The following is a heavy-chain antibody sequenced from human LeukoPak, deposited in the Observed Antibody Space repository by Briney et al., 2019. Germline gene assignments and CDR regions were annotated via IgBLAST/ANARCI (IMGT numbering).Heavy chain of an antibody. CDR3: AKVAITMVRGALDY. J-gene: IGHJ4*02. CDR2: VSGSGGGT. V-gene: IGHV3-23*01. CDR1: GFTFSSYA. Sequence: GGSLRLSCAASGFTFSSYAMSWVRQAPGKGLEWVSSVSGSGGGTYYADSVKGRFTISRDNSKNTLYLQMNSLRAKDTAVYYCAKVAITMVRGALDYWGQGTLVTVSS. D-gene: IGHD3-10*01.